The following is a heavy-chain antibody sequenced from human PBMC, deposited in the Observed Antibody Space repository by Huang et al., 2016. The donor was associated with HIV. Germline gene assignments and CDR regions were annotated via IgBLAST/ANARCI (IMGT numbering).Heavy chain of an antibody. V-gene: IGHV4-39*02. CDR3: ARLPGSITMIRGVITDPY. CDR1: GGSIRSDNYY. D-gene: IGHD3-10*01. CDR2: IYYSVTT. Sequence: QLQLQESGPGLVKPSETLSLTCTVSGGSIRSDNYYWGWIRQPPGKGLEWIGSIYYSVTTYYNTSLKLIVTRTVDTSKNHFSRRMRSVTAEDTAVYYCARLPGSITMIRGVITDPYWGQGTLVTVSS. J-gene: IGHJ4*02.